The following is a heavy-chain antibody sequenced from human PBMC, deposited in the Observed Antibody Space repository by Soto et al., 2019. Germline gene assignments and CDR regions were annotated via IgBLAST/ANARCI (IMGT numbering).Heavy chain of an antibody. Sequence: HVQLLQSGGELKKPGASVKVSCNTSGFTFNTYFLSWVRQAPGQGLEWMGWISPYNGNTKYGEKFQGRVTITTDTITRTAYMELRNLRIDDTAVYYCARDTSNSFDYWGQGTLVTVSS. D-gene: IGHD2-2*01. CDR2: ISPYNGNT. V-gene: IGHV1-18*01. CDR3: ARDTSNSFDY. CDR1: GFTFNTYF. J-gene: IGHJ4*02.